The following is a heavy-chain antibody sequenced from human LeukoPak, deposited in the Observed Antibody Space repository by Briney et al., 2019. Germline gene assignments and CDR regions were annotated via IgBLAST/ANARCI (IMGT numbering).Heavy chain of an antibody. V-gene: IGHV4-31*03. CDR3: ARVLFGVAIPYYSDS. D-gene: IGHD3-3*01. CDR1: GGSISSGGYY. Sequence: SQTLSLTCTVSGGSISSGGYYWSWIRQHPGKGLEWIGYISYSGSTYYNPSLKSRVTISVDTSKSQFSLKLSSVTAADTAVYYCARVLFGVAIPYYSDSWGQGTLVTVSS. CDR2: ISYSGST. J-gene: IGHJ4*02.